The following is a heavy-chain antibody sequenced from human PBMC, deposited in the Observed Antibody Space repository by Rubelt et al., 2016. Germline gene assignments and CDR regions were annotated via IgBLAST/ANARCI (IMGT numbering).Heavy chain of an antibody. D-gene: IGHD6-19*01. CDR1: GGSFSGYY. J-gene: IGHJ4*02. V-gene: IGHV4-34*01. CDR3: AREGWGH. Sequence: QVQLQQWGAGLLKPSETLSLTCAVYGGSFSGYYWSWIRQPPGKGLEWIGEINHSGSTNYNPSLKRRGTISVDTSKNQFSLKLGSVTAADTAVYYCAREGWGHWGQGTLVTVSS. CDR2: INHSGST.